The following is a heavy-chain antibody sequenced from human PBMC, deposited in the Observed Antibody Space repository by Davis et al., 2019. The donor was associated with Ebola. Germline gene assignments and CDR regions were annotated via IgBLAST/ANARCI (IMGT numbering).Heavy chain of an antibody. CDR2: ISAYNGNT. CDR3: AVGETYYYDSSGPGRFDY. Sequence: ASVKVSCKASGYTFTSYGISWVRQAPGQGLEWMGWISAYNGNTNYAQKLQGRVTMTTDTSTSTAYMELRSLRSDDTAVYYCAVGETYYYDSSGPGRFDYWGQGTLVTVSS. CDR1: GYTFTSYG. D-gene: IGHD3-22*01. J-gene: IGHJ4*02. V-gene: IGHV1-18*04.